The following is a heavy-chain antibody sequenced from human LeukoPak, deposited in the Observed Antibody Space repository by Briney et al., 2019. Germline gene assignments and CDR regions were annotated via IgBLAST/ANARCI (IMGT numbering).Heavy chain of an antibody. J-gene: IGHJ4*02. V-gene: IGHV3-9*03. CDR1: GFTFNDYA. CDR2: ISWNSGSV. D-gene: IGHD3-10*01. CDR3: TRDISPTMVAIDY. Sequence: GRSLRLSCAASGFTFNDYAMHWVRQAPGKGLEWVSGISWNSGSVGYADSVKGRFTISRDNAKNSLYLQMNSLRVEDMALYFCTRDISPTMVAIDYWGQGTLVTVSS.